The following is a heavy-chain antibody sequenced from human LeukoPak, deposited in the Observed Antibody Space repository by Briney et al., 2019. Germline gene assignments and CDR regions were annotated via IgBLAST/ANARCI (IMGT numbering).Heavy chain of an antibody. CDR2: IYYSGST. CDR3: ARSWYDPGLDY. D-gene: IGHD6-13*01. V-gene: IGHV4-59*12. J-gene: IGHJ4*02. Sequence: SETLSLTCTVSGGSISSYYWSWIRQPPGKGLEWIGYIYYSGSTNYNPSLKSRVTVSVGTSKNQFSLQLNSVTPEDTAVYYCARSWYDPGLDYWGQGTLVTVSS. CDR1: GGSISSYY.